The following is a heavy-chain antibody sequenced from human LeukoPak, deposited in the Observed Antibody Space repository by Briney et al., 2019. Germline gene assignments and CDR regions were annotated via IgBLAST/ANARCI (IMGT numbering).Heavy chain of an antibody. D-gene: IGHD3-22*01. CDR1: EFTFSNYE. J-gene: IGHJ4*02. CDR3: ARGVYDSSGYYHY. V-gene: IGHV3-48*03. CDR2: ISSSGNTI. Sequence: GGSLRLSCAVSEFTFSNYEMNWVRQAPGKGLEWVSYISSSGNTIYHADSVKGRFTISRDNAKNSLYLQMNSLRAEDTAVYYCARGVYDSSGYYHYWGQGTLVTVSS.